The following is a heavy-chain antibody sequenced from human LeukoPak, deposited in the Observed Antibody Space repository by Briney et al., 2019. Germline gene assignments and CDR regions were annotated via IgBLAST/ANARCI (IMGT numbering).Heavy chain of an antibody. CDR2: IKQDGSEK. D-gene: IGHD2-2*01. J-gene: IGHJ5*02. Sequence: GGSLRLSCAASGFTFSSYLMSWVRQAPGKGLEWVANIKQDGSEKYYVDSVKGRFTISRDNAKNSLYLQMNSLRAEDTAVYYCARDCSSTSCYRGGFDPWGQGTLVTVSS. V-gene: IGHV3-7*01. CDR1: GFTFSSYL. CDR3: ARDCSSTSCYRGGFDP.